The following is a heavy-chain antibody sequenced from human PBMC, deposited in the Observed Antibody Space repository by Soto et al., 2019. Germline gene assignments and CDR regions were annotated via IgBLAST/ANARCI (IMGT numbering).Heavy chain of an antibody. CDR3: ARDWYYDDSSAAFDI. CDR1: GFTFSSYW. D-gene: IGHD3-22*01. V-gene: IGHV3-74*01. Sequence: GGSLRLSCAASGFTFSSYWMHWVRQAPGKGLVWVSRINSDGSSTSYADSVKGRFTISRDNAKNTLYLQMNSLRAEDTAVYYCARDWYYDDSSAAFDIWGQGTMVTVSS. J-gene: IGHJ3*02. CDR2: INSDGSST.